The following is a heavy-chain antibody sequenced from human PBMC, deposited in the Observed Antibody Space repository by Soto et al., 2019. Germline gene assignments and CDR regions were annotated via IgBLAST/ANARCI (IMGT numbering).Heavy chain of an antibody. J-gene: IGHJ6*02. CDR2: FYFSGST. D-gene: IGHD6-13*01. Sequence: SETLSLTCTVSGGSISSYFWGWIRQPPGKGLVWIWSFYFSGSTYYNPSLKSPVTISVDTSKNQFSLNLISVTAADTAVYYCRRSSRYGTDVWGQGTAVTVSS. V-gene: IGHV4-39*01. CDR1: GGSISSYF. CDR3: RRSSRYGTDV.